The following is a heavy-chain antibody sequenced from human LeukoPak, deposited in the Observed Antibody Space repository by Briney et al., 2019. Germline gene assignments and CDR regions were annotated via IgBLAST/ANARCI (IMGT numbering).Heavy chain of an antibody. V-gene: IGHV3-66*01. J-gene: IGHJ4*02. D-gene: IGHD3-10*01. CDR2: IYSVGTT. Sequence: PGGSLRLSCAASGFTVSNNYMSWVRQAPGKGLEWLSVIYSVGTTNYADSVEGRFTISRDNSKNTLYLQMNRLRAEDTAVYYCARDLFGSGSIWGQGTLVTVSS. CDR1: GFTVSNNY. CDR3: ARDLFGSGSI.